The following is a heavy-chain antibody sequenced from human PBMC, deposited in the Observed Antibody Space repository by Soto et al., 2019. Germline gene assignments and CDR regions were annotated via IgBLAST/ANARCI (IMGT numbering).Heavy chain of an antibody. CDR1: GLTFSSNA. V-gene: IGHV3-23*01. CDR2: ISSSGGST. D-gene: IGHD6-19*01. J-gene: IGHJ4*02. CDR3: AKSVGSGWSKSDY. Sequence: GGSLRLSCAASGLTFSSNATSWVRQTPGKGLEWVSAISSSGGSTYYADSVKGRFTISRDISKNTLFLQMNSLRDEDTAIYYCAKSVGSGWSKSDYWGQGTLVTVSS.